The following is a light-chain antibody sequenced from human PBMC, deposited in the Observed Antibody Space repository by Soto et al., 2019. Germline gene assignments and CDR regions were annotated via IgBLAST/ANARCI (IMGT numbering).Light chain of an antibody. CDR1: QSVNDY. J-gene: IGKJ2*01. CDR2: GAS. V-gene: IGKV3-11*01. CDR3: QHRGRWPRT. Sequence: EIVLTQSTATLSSSPGERATLSCRASQSVNDYLAWYQQKPGQAPRLLIYGASNRATGIPVRLSGGWSGTDFTRTISSLGPEDFAVYYCQHRGRWPRTFGQGAKLEIK.